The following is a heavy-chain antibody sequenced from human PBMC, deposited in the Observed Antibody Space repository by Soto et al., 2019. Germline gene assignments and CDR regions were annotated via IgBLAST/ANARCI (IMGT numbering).Heavy chain of an antibody. Sequence: AGGSLRLSCSASRFTFSRYAMHWVRQAPGKGLEYVSGVSSNGESTYHADSVKGRFTISRDNSKNTLYLQMGSLRVEDTAIYYCVKSATIAVADTDYFDYWGQGTLVTVSS. V-gene: IGHV3-64D*06. CDR1: RFTFSRYA. CDR3: VKSATIAVADTDYFDY. J-gene: IGHJ4*02. D-gene: IGHD6-19*01. CDR2: VSSNGEST.